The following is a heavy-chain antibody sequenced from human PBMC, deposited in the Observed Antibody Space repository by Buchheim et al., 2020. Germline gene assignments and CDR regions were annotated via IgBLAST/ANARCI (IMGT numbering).Heavy chain of an antibody. D-gene: IGHD2-2*01. J-gene: IGHJ5*02. CDR3: ARVGVPAAIKSWFDP. CDR2: ISSSSSTI. Sequence: EVQLVESGGGLVQPGGSLRLSCAASGFTFSSYSMNWVRQAPGKGLEWVSYISSSSSTIYYADSGKGRFTISRDNAKNSLYMQMNSLRAEDTAVYYCARVGVPAAIKSWFDPWGQGTL. CDR1: GFTFSSYS. V-gene: IGHV3-48*01.